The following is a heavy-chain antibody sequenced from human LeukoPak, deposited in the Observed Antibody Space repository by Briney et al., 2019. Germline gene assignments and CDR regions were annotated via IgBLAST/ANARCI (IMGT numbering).Heavy chain of an antibody. Sequence: SETLSLTCTVSGGSISSHYWSWIRQPPGNGLEWIGYIYYTGRTNYNPSLKSRVTISVDTSKNQFSLGLSSMTAADTAMYYCVRQSEAAGTFWFDPWGQGTLVTVSS. V-gene: IGHV4-59*08. CDR2: IYYTGRT. J-gene: IGHJ5*02. CDR1: GGSISSHY. D-gene: IGHD6-13*01. CDR3: VRQSEAAGTFWFDP.